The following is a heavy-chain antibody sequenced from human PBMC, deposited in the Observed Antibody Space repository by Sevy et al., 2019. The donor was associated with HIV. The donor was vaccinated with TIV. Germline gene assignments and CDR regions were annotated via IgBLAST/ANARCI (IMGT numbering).Heavy chain of an antibody. CDR3: ASSIVVVTSNPGAERGGASDY. Sequence: ASVKVSCKASGYTFTSYYIHWVRQAPGQGLAWMGIINPSGGRTSYAQMFQGRVTMTSDKSTGTVYMELGYLTYEDTAEYYCASSIVVVTSNPGAERGGASDYWGQGTLVTVSS. CDR1: GYTFTSYY. CDR2: INPSGGRT. V-gene: IGHV1-46*01. J-gene: IGHJ4*02. D-gene: IGHD2-21*02.